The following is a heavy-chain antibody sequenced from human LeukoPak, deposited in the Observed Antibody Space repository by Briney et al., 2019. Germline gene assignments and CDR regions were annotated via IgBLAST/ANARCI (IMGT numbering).Heavy chain of an antibody. CDR3: ARGDIVAAIFCPP. CDR1: GFTFSDYY. J-gene: IGHJ5*02. Sequence: GGSLRLSCAASGFTFSDYYMSWIRQAPGKGLEWLSYISTSSTYTTYADSVKGRFTISRDNAKKSLYLQMNSLRAEDTAVYFWARGDIVAAIFCPPWGQGTLDSVSS. V-gene: IGHV3-11*06. D-gene: IGHD5-12*01. CDR2: ISTSSTYT.